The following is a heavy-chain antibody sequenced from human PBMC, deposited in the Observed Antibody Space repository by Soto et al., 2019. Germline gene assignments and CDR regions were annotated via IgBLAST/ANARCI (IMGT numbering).Heavy chain of an antibody. CDR1: GYTFTSYA. CDR3: ARTGVEGLGVVIHYYYYGMDV. V-gene: IGHV1-3*01. Sequence: ASVKVSCKASGYTFTSYAMHWVRQAPGQRLEWMGWINAGNGNSKYSQKFQGRVTITRDTSASTAYMELSSLRSEDTAVYYCARTGVEGLGVVIHYYYYGMDVWGQGTTVTVSS. CDR2: INAGNGNS. J-gene: IGHJ6*02. D-gene: IGHD3-3*01.